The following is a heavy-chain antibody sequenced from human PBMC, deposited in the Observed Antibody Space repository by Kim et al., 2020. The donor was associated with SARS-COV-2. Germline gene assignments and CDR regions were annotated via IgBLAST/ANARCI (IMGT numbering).Heavy chain of an antibody. CDR1: GFTFSSYG. CDR2: ISYDGSNK. Sequence: GGSLRLSCAASGFTFSSYGMHWVRQAPGKGLEWVAVISYDGSNKYYADSVKGRFTISRDNSKNTLYLQMNSLRAEDTAVYYCAREPGYDSSGYYHWGQGTLVTVSS. D-gene: IGHD3-22*01. V-gene: IGHV3-33*05. J-gene: IGHJ5*02. CDR3: AREPGYDSSGYYH.